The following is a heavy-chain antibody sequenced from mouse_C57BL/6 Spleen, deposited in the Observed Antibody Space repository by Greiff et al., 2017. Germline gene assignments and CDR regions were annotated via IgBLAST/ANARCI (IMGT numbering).Heavy chain of an antibody. CDR2: ISSGGSYT. D-gene: IGHD1-1*01. CDR1: GFTFSSYG. CDR3: ARRYGSSLWYFDV. V-gene: IGHV5-6*01. Sequence: EVHLVESGGDLVKPGGSLKLSCAASGFTFSSYGMSWVRQTPDKRLEWVATISSGGSYTYYPDSVKGRFTISRDNAKNTLYLQMSSLKSEDTAMYYCARRYGSSLWYFDVGGTGTTVTVSS. J-gene: IGHJ1*03.